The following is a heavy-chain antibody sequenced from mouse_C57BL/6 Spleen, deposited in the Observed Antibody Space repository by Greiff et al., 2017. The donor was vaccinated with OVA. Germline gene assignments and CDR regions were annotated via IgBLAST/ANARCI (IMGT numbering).Heavy chain of an antibody. J-gene: IGHJ3*01. CDR1: GFTFSDYY. CDR2: ISNGGGST. CDR3: ARDSFAY. V-gene: IGHV5-12*01. Sequence: EVQVVESGGGLVQPGGSLKLSCAASGFTFSDYYMYWVRQTPEKRLEWVAYISNGGGSTYYPDTVKGRFTISRDNAKNTLYLQMSRLKSEDTAMYYCARDSFAYWGQGTLVTVSA.